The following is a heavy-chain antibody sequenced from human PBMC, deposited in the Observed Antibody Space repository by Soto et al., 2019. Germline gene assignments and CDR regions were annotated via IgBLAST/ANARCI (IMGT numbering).Heavy chain of an antibody. CDR3: ASLCSSTSCYEGY. J-gene: IGHJ4*01. CDR1: GDSISSYY. Sequence: TLSLTCTVSGDSISSYYWSWIRQPPGKGLEWIGYIYYSGSTSYNPSLKSRVTISVDTSKNQFSLKLSSVTAADTAVYYCASLCSSTSCYEGYWGQGTLVT. CDR2: IYYSGST. D-gene: IGHD2-2*01. V-gene: IGHV4-59*01.